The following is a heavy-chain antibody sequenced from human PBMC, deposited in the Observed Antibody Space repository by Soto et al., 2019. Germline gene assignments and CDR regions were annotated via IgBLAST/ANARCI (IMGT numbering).Heavy chain of an antibody. CDR3: ARQRRARVRGALYPYYGMDV. CDR1: GASIRSSSYS. D-gene: IGHD3-10*01. CDR2: VAEGGGS. Sequence: AETLSLTCVVSGASIRSSSYSGGGIRQPPGKGLEWIGSVAEGGGSYYNPSLKGRVTISADTSMNQISLNMSSATAAETAVYSCARQRRARVRGALYPYYGMDVCGQGTPGT. J-gene: IGHJ6*02. V-gene: IGHV4-39*01.